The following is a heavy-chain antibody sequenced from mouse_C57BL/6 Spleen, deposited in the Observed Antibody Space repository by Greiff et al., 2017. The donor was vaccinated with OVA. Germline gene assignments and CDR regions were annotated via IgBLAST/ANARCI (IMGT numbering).Heavy chain of an antibody. J-gene: IGHJ4*01. CDR3: ARGGDY. V-gene: IGHV1-55*01. CDR1: GYTFTSYW. Sequence: QVHVKQPGAELVKPGASVKMSCKASGYTFTSYWITWVKQRPGQGLEWIGDIYPGSGSTNYNEKFKSKATLTVDTSSSTAYMQLSSLTSEDSAVYYCARGGDYWGQGTSVTVSS. CDR2: IYPGSGST.